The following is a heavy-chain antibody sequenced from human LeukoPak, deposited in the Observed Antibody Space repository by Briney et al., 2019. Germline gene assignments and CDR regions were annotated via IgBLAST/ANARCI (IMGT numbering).Heavy chain of an antibody. Sequence: ASVKVSSKVSVYTLTELSIHWVRQAPGKRLEWMGDFDPEDGETIYAQKFQGRVTMTEDTSTDTAYMELSSLRSEDTAVYYCATDKVGPDAFDIWGQGTMVTVSS. CDR1: VYTLTELS. V-gene: IGHV1-24*01. D-gene: IGHD1-26*01. J-gene: IGHJ3*02. CDR3: ATDKVGPDAFDI. CDR2: FDPEDGET.